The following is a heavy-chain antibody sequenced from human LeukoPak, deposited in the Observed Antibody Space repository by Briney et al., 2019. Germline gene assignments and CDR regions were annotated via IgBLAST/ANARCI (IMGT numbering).Heavy chain of an antibody. CDR2: INPSGGST. CDR3: AGLAYYYDSSGYPEFDY. Sequence: ASVKVSCKASGYTFTSYYMHWVRQAPGQGLEWMGIINPSGGSTSYAQKFQGRVTMTRDMSTSTVYMELSSLRSEDTAVYYCAGLAYYYDSSGYPEFDYWGQGTLVTVSS. CDR1: GYTFTSYY. D-gene: IGHD3-22*01. J-gene: IGHJ4*02. V-gene: IGHV1-46*01.